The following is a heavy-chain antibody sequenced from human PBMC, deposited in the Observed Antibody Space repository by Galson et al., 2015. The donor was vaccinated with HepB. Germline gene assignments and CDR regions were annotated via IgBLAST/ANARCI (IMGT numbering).Heavy chain of an antibody. CDR1: EFTFSSYS. CDR2: ISGSSSTI. J-gene: IGHJ3*02. D-gene: IGHD3-10*01. V-gene: IGHV3-48*04. CDR3: ARDYYGSGSFGGDAFDI. Sequence: SLRLSCAASEFTFSSYSMNWVRQAPGKGLEWVSYISGSSSTIYYADSVKGRFTISRDNAKNSLYLQMNSLRAEDTAVYYCARDYYGSGSFGGDAFDIWGQGTMVTVSS.